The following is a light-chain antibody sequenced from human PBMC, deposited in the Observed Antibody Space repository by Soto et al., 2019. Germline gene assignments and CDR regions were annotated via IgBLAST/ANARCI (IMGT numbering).Light chain of an antibody. J-gene: IGKJ1*01. CDR3: QQYGSSPPGT. Sequence: EIVLTQSPGTLSLSPGERATLSCRASQSVSSSYLAWYQQKPGQAPRLLIYVASSRATGIPDRFSGSGSGTDFTLTISRLEPEDFAVYYCQQYGSSPPGTFGQGTKVDIK. CDR1: QSVSSSY. CDR2: VAS. V-gene: IGKV3-20*01.